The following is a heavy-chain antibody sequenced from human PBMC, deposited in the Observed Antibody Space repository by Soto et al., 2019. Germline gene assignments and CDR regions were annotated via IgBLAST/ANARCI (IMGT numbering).Heavy chain of an antibody. J-gene: IGHJ4*02. V-gene: IGHV4-34*01. CDR2: INHSGSS. Sequence: SETLSLTCAVSGGSFSGYIWTWIRQTPGKGLQWIGQINHSGSSIYNPSLKNRVTISTMSNNKFSLELSSVTAADTVVYYCTRGLFSGSSYSGSWYYFDSWGQGTMVTVS. CDR3: TRGLFSGSSYSGSWYYFDS. D-gene: IGHD1-26*01. CDR1: GGSFSGYI.